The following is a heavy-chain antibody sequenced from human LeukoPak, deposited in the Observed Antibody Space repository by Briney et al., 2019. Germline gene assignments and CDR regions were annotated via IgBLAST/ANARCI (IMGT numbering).Heavy chain of an antibody. CDR2: ISSSGSTI. CDR1: GFTFSSYE. CDR3: AIIQLLDAFDI. J-gene: IGHJ3*02. D-gene: IGHD5-18*01. V-gene: IGHV3-48*03. Sequence: GGSLRLSCAASGFTFSSYEMNWVRQAPGKGLEWVSYISSSGSTIYYADSVKGRFTISRDNAKNSLYLQMNSLRAEDTAVYYCAIIQLLDAFDIWGQGTMVTVSS.